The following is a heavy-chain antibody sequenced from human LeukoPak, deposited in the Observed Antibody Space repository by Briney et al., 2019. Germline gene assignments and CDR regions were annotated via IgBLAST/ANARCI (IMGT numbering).Heavy chain of an antibody. CDR3: AREGRLRPSHIDY. CDR1: GFTLSSYS. D-gene: IGHD2-15*01. Sequence: PGGSLRLSCVASGFTLSSYSINWVRQAPGQGLDWVSYISSDSNTIYYADSVKGRFTISRDNAQNLLYLQMNSLRAEDTAVYYCAREGRLRPSHIDYXGQGTLVTVSS. J-gene: IGHJ4*02. V-gene: IGHV3-48*04. CDR2: ISSDSNTI.